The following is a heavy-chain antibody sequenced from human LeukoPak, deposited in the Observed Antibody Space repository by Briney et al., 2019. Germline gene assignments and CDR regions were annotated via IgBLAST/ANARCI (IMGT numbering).Heavy chain of an antibody. CDR1: GYTFTSYY. D-gene: IGHD2-21*01. J-gene: IGHJ4*02. CDR2: INPSGGST. V-gene: IGHV1-46*01. CDR3: ARAYLPATGKYDY. Sequence: ASVKVSCKASGYTFTSYYMHWVRQAPGQGLEWMGIINPSGGSTSYAQKFQGRVTMTRDMSTSTVCMELSSLRSEDTAVYYCARAYLPATGKYDYWGQGTLVTVSS.